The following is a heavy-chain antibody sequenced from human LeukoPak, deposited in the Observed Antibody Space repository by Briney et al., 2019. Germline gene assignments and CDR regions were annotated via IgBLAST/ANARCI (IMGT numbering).Heavy chain of an antibody. CDR3: ASDPTTVVTPPMYNWFDP. CDR2: IYYSGST. J-gene: IGHJ5*02. CDR1: GGSISSSSYY. Sequence: PSETLSLTCTVSGGSISSSSYYWGWIRQPPGKGLEWIGSIYYSGSTYYNPSLKSRVTISVDTSKNQFSLKLSSVTAADTAVYYCASDPTTVVTPPMYNWFDPWGQGTLVTVSS. V-gene: IGHV4-39*01. D-gene: IGHD4-23*01.